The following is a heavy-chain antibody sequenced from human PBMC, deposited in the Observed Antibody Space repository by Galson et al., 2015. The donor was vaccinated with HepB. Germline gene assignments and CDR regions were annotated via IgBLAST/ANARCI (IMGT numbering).Heavy chain of an antibody. D-gene: IGHD2-2*01. CDR1: GYTFTSYG. CDR3: ARFVSTRWDYYYGMDV. Sequence: SVKVSCKASGYTFTSYGISWVRQAPGQGLEWMGWISAYNGNTNYAQKLQGRVTMTTDTSTSTAYMELRSLRSDDTAVYYCARFVSTRWDYYYGMDVWGQGTTVTVSS. J-gene: IGHJ6*02. CDR2: ISAYNGNT. V-gene: IGHV1-18*04.